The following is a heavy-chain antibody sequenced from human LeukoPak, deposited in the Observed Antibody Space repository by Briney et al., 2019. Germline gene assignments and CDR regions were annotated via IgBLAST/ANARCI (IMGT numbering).Heavy chain of an antibody. V-gene: IGHV3-48*01. CDR3: VAASAFSSSWRS. Sequence: GGSLRLSCVASGPSFISYNMYWVRQAPGKGPEWVAHITASDTTKYYADSVKGRFAISRDNAKKSLFLHMNSLRAEDTAVYYCVAASAFSSSWRSWGQGTVVTVSS. CDR1: GPSFISYN. D-gene: IGHD6-13*01. J-gene: IGHJ5*02. CDR2: ITASDTTK.